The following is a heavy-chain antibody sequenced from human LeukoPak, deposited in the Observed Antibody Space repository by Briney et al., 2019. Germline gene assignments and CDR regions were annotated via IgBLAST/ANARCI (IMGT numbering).Heavy chain of an antibody. CDR1: GFTFSSYT. CDR3: ARARGWYYYYGMDV. Sequence: GGSLRLSCAASGFTFSSYTMTWVRQAPGKGLEWVSCISSSSSYIYYADSVKGRFTISRDNAKNSLYLQMNSLRAEDTAVYYCARARGWYYYYGMDVWGQGTTVTVSS. CDR2: ISSSSSYI. V-gene: IGHV3-21*01. D-gene: IGHD2-15*01. J-gene: IGHJ6*02.